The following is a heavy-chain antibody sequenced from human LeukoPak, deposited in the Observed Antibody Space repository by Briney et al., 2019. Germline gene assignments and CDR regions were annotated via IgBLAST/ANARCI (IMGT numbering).Heavy chain of an antibody. V-gene: IGHV3-23*01. D-gene: IGHD2-21*02. Sequence: GGSLRLSCSASGFNFANHAMSWVRQTAGKGLEWVSAISGGGDITYYADSVKGRFTISRDNSKDTLFLQMHSLRPGDTAVYYCVREDTPATANYWGQGTLVTISS. CDR1: GFNFANHA. CDR3: VREDTPATANY. J-gene: IGHJ4*02. CDR2: ISGGGDIT.